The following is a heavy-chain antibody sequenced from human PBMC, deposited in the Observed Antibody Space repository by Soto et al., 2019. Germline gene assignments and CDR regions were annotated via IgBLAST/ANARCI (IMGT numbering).Heavy chain of an antibody. CDR3: ARLSPWTGVDY. D-gene: IGHD1-1*01. Sequence: QVQLQESGPGLVKPSGTLSLTCAISGGSISNSNWWSWVHQSPGKGLEWIGEIYHSGSTNYNPSLQSRVTISLDKSKNQFSLKLISVTAADTAVYYCARLSPWTGVDYWGQGTLVTVSS. CDR2: IYHSGST. CDR1: GGSISNSNW. V-gene: IGHV4-4*02. J-gene: IGHJ4*02.